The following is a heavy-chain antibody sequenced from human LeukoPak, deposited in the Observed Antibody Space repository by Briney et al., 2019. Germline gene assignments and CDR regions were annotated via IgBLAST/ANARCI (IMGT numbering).Heavy chain of an antibody. D-gene: IGHD6-19*01. V-gene: IGHV4-59*01. CDR3: ARYASVAGTDPSYYYYYMDV. CDR1: GGSISSYY. J-gene: IGHJ6*03. CDR2: IYYSGST. Sequence: SETLSLTCTVSGGSISSYYWSWIRQPPGKGLEWIGYIYYSGSTNYNPSLKSRVTISVDTSKNQFSLKLSSVTAADTAVYYYARYASVAGTDPSYYYYYMDVWGKGTTVTISS.